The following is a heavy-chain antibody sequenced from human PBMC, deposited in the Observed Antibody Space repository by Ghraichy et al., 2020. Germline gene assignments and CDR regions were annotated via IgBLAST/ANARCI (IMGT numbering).Heavy chain of an antibody. CDR1: GFTVSSNY. J-gene: IGHJ4*02. V-gene: IGHV3-53*01. Sequence: GGSLRLSCAASGFTVSSNYMSWVRQAPGKGLEWVSVIYSGGSTYYADSVKGRVTISRDNSKNTLYLQMNSLRAEDTAVYYCARGEEGWEYSSSWYVFDYWGQGPLVTVSS. CDR3: ARGEEGWEYSSSWYVFDY. D-gene: IGHD6-13*01. CDR2: IYSGGST.